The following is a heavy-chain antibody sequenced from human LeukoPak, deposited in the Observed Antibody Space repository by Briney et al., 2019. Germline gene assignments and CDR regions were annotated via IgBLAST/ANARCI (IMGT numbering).Heavy chain of an antibody. V-gene: IGHV4-39*07. D-gene: IGHD3-10*01. CDR3: ARDRGFVDY. J-gene: IGHJ4*02. CDR1: GGSISSSSYY. CDR2: IYHSGST. Sequence: SETLSLTCTVSGGSISSSSYYWGWIRQLPGKGLEWIGSIYHSGSTYYNPSLKSRVTISVDTSKNQFSLKLSSVTAADTAVYYCARDRGFVDYWGQGTLVTVSS.